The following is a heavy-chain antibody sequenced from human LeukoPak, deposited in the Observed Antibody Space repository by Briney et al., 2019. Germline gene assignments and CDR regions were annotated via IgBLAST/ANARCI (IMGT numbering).Heavy chain of an antibody. J-gene: IGHJ4*02. CDR1: GFTFSSYE. D-gene: IGHD2-2*01. Sequence: GGSLRLSCAASGFTFSSYEMNWVRQAPGKGLEWVSYISSGGNTIYYADSVKGRFTISRDNAKNSLYLQMNSLRAEDTAVYYCARVDCSSTSCYRLGYWGQGTLVTVSS. CDR3: ARVDCSSTSCYRLGY. V-gene: IGHV3-48*03. CDR2: ISSGGNTI.